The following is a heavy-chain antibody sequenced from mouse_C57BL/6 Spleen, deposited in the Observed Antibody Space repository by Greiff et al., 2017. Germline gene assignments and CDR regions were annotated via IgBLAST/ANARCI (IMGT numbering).Heavy chain of an antibody. Sequence: VQLKQSGPVLVKPGPSVKISCKASGFTFTDYYMHWVKQSHGQSLEWIGLVYPYTGGTSYNQKFKGKATLTVDTSSSSAYMELNILTSEDSAVYYCARSHDGYYPSFDVWGKGTTLTVSS. V-gene: IGHV1-36*01. CDR1: GFTFTDYY. CDR3: ARSHDGYYPSFDV. CDR2: VYPYTGGT. D-gene: IGHD2-3*01. J-gene: IGHJ2*01.